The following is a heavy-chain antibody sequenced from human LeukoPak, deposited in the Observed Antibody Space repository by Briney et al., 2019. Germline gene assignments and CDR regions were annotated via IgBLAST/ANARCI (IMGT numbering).Heavy chain of an antibody. CDR2: IYYSGST. CDR3: ARGGNYDLLTGYLVPFDY. Sequence: SETLSLTCTVSGGSISSGGYYWSWIRQHPGKGLDWIGYIYYSGSTYYNPSLKSRVTISVDTSKNQFSLKLGSVTAADTAVYYCARGGNYDLLTGYLVPFDYWGQGTLVTVSS. CDR1: GGSISSGGYY. J-gene: IGHJ4*02. V-gene: IGHV4-31*03. D-gene: IGHD3-9*01.